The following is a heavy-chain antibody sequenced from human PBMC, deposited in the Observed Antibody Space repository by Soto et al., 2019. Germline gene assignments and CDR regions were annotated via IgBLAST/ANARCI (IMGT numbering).Heavy chain of an antibody. Sequence: QVQLVQSGAEVKKPGSSVKVSCKASGGTFSNYTITWVRQAPGQGLEWMGRIIPILDIANYAKKFKGRVTITADKSTSTAYMEVSSLRSEDTAVYYCARDVGLGPVTVSTHVDYWGQGTLVIVSS. D-gene: IGHD4-17*01. V-gene: IGHV1-69*08. CDR2: IIPILDIA. CDR1: GGTFSNYT. CDR3: ARDVGLGPVTVSTHVDY. J-gene: IGHJ4*02.